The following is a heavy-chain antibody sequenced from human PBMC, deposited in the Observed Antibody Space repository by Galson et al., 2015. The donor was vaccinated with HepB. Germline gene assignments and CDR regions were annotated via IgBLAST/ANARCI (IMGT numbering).Heavy chain of an antibody. V-gene: IGHV1-24*01. CDR3: ATGLAVAGGDFDY. Sequence: SVKVSCKVSGYTLTELSMHWARQAPGKGLEWMGGFDPEDGETIYAQKFQGRVTMTEDTSTDTAYMELSSLRSEDTAVYYCATGLAVAGGDFDYWGQGTLVTVSS. CDR2: FDPEDGET. CDR1: GYTLTELS. D-gene: IGHD6-19*01. J-gene: IGHJ4*02.